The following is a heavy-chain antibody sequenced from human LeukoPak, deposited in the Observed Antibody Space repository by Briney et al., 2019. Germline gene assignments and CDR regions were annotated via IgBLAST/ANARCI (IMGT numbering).Heavy chain of an antibody. CDR2: ISYDGSNK. J-gene: IGHJ4*02. CDR1: GFTFSSYG. Sequence: PGRSLRLSCAASGFTFSSYGMHWVRQAPGKGLEWVAVISYDGSNKYYADSVKGRFTISRDNSKNTLYLQMNSLRAEDTAVYYCAKERPAELLFWHFDYWGQGTLVTVSS. CDR3: AKERPAELLFWHFDY. V-gene: IGHV3-30*18. D-gene: IGHD3-10*01.